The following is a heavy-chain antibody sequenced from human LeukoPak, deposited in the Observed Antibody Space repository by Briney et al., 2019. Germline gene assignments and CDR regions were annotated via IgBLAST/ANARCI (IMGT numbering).Heavy chain of an antibody. Sequence: GGSLRLACAASGFTVSSNYMSWVRQAPGKGLEWVSVIYSGGSTYYADSVKGRFTISRDNSKNTLYLQMNSLRAEDTAVYYCARDLFAAAGTLDYWGQGTLVTVSS. D-gene: IGHD6-13*01. J-gene: IGHJ4*02. CDR2: IYSGGST. CDR1: GFTVSSNY. V-gene: IGHV3-53*01. CDR3: ARDLFAAAGTLDY.